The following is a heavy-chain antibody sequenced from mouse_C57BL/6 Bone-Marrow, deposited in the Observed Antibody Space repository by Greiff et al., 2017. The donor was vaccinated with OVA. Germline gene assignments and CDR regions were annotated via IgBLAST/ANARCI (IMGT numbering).Heavy chain of an antibody. CDR1: GYTFTSYW. CDR2: IYPGSGST. Sequence: VQLQQPGAELVKPGASVKMSCKASGYTFTSYWITWVKQRPGQGLEWIGDIYPGSGSTNYNEKFKSKATLTVDTSSSTAYMQLSSLTSEDSAVYYCARETTVVGAMDYWGQGTSVTVSS. V-gene: IGHV1-55*01. CDR3: ARETTVVGAMDY. J-gene: IGHJ4*01. D-gene: IGHD1-1*01.